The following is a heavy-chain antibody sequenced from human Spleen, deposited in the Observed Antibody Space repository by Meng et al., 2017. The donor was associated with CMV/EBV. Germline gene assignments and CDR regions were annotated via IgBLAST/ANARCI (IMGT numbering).Heavy chain of an antibody. V-gene: IGHV3-7*01. Sequence: SGFTFSSYWMSWVRQASGKGLEWVANIKQDGSEKYYVDSVKGRFTISRDNAKNSLYLQMNSLRAEDTAVYYCARDPGWGYYDSSGYSYWGQGTLVTVSS. D-gene: IGHD3-22*01. J-gene: IGHJ4*02. CDR3: ARDPGWGYYDSSGYSY. CDR1: GFTFSSYW. CDR2: IKQDGSEK.